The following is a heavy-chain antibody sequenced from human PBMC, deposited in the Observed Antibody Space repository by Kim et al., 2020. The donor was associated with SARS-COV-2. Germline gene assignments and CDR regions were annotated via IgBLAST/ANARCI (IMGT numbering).Heavy chain of an antibody. CDR3: AREKFRSSGWYVY. Sequence: YSQKFQGRVTITRDTSASTAYMELSSLRSEDTAVYYCAREKFRSSGWYVYWGQGTLVTVSS. J-gene: IGHJ4*02. V-gene: IGHV1-3*01. D-gene: IGHD6-19*01.